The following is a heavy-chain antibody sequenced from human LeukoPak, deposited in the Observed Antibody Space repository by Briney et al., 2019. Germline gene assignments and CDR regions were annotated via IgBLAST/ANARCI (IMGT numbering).Heavy chain of an antibody. CDR3: ARYLRGLGRDISVGY. Sequence: ASVKVSCKASGYTFTGYYMHWVRQAPGQGLEWMGWINPNSGGTNNAQKFQGRVTMTTVTSTSTAYMELRSLRSDATAVYYCARYLRGLGRDISVGYWGQGTLVTVSS. V-gene: IGHV1-2*02. CDR2: INPNSGGT. D-gene: IGHD3-9*01. CDR1: GYTFTGYY. J-gene: IGHJ4*02.